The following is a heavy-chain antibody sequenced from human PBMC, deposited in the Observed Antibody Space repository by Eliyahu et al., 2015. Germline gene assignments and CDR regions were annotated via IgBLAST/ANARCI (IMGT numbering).Heavy chain of an antibody. CDR3: ARDITGYYFDY. Sequence: EVQLVESGGGLVKPGGSLRLSXAASXFTFSSYSVNWVRQAPGKGLEWVSSISSSSSYIYYADSVKGRFTISRDNAKNSLYLQMNSLRAEDTAVYYCARDITGYYFDYWGQGTLVTVSS. V-gene: IGHV3-21*01. D-gene: IGHD1-20*01. CDR1: XFTFSSYS. J-gene: IGHJ4*02. CDR2: ISSSSSYI.